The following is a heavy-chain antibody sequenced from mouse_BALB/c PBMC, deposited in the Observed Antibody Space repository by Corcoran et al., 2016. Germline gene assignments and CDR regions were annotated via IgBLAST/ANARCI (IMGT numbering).Heavy chain of an antibody. D-gene: IGHD1-1*01. Sequence: EVQLQQSGPELVKPGASVKISSKTSGYTFTEYTMHWVKQSHGKSLEWIGGINPNNGGTSYNQKFKGKATLTVDKSSSTAYMELRSLTSEDSAVYYCASPSYGSSSYYAMDYWGQGTSVTVSS. CDR1: GYTFTEYT. CDR3: ASPSYGSSSYYAMDY. V-gene: IGHV1-18*01. CDR2: INPNNGGT. J-gene: IGHJ4*01.